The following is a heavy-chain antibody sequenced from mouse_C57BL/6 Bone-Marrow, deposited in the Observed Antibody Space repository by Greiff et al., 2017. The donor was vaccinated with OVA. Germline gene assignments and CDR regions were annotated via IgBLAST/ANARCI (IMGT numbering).Heavy chain of an antibody. CDR2: ISSGGSYT. V-gene: IGHV5-6*01. D-gene: IGHD4-1*01. CDR3: AREEDWVFDY. Sequence: EVQLQEPGGDLVKPGGSLKLFCAASGFTFSSYGMSWVRQTPDKRLEWVATISSGGSYTYYPDSVKGRFTISRDNAKNTLYLQMSSLKSEDTAMYYCAREEDWVFDYWGQGTTLTVSS. CDR1: GFTFSSYG. J-gene: IGHJ2*01.